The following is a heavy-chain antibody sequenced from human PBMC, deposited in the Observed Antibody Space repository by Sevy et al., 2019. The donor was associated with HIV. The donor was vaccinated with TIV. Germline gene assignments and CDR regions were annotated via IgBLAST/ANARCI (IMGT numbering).Heavy chain of an antibody. CDR3: GGRGWGGTNGDYSQG. Sequence: ASVKVSCKASGGTFSSYAISWVRQAPGQGLEWMGGIIPIFGTANYAQKFQGRVTITADKSTSTAYMELGSLRSEDTAVYYCGGRGWGGTNGDYSQGWGQGTLVTVSS. V-gene: IGHV1-69*06. D-gene: IGHD4-17*01. CDR1: GGTFSSYA. J-gene: IGHJ4*02. CDR2: IIPIFGTA.